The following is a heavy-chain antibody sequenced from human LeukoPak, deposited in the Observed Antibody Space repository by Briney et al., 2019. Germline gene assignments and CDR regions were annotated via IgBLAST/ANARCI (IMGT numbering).Heavy chain of an antibody. CDR1: GYTLTVYY. J-gene: IGHJ4*02. CDR3: ARTDSSGWYGDY. Sequence: ASVTVSCKASGYTLTVYYMHWVRQAPGQGLEWMGWINPNSGGTNYAQKFQGRVTMTRDTSLSTAYMELSRLRSDDTAVYYCARTDSSGWYGDYWGQGTLVTVSS. V-gene: IGHV1-2*02. D-gene: IGHD6-19*01. CDR2: INPNSGGT.